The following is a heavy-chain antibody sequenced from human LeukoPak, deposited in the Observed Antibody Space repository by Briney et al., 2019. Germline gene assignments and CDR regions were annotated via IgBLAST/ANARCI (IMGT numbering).Heavy chain of an antibody. J-gene: IGHJ4*02. CDR2: ISGSGGST. Sequence: GGSLRLSRAASGFIFSSYALTWVRQAPGKGLEWVSTISGSGGSTYYADSVKGRFTISRDNSKNTLYLQMYSLRAEDTAVYYCAKARSGWCPFDYWGQGTLVTVSS. CDR3: AKARSGWCPFDY. CDR1: GFIFSSYA. V-gene: IGHV3-23*01. D-gene: IGHD6-19*01.